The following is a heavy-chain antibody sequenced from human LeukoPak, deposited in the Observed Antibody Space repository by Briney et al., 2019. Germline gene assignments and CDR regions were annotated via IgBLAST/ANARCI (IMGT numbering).Heavy chain of an antibody. CDR2: ISGYNGYT. Sequence: ASVKVSCKASGYTFTNYGVSWVRQAPGQGLEWMGWISGYNGYTNYAQKFQFRVTMTTDTSTSTAYMELSRLRSDDTAVYYCARSVLYCSGGSCYPPNYGMDVWGQGTTVTVSS. J-gene: IGHJ6*02. CDR1: GYTFTNYG. V-gene: IGHV1-18*01. CDR3: ARSVLYCSGGSCYPPNYGMDV. D-gene: IGHD2-15*01.